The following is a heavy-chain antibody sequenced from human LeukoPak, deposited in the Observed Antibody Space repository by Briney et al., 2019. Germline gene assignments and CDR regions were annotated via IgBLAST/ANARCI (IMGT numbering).Heavy chain of an antibody. CDR1: GFTFSSYG. V-gene: IGHV3-33*01. CDR2: IWNEGSNK. CDR3: ARDSLGTSSGWFDP. Sequence: GGSLRLSCAASGFTFSSYGMHWVRQAPGKGLEWVAVIWNEGSNKYYADSMKGRFTISRDNSKNTVYLQMNSLRAEDTAVYYCARDSLGTSSGWFDPWGQGTLVTVSS. D-gene: IGHD6-19*01. J-gene: IGHJ5*02.